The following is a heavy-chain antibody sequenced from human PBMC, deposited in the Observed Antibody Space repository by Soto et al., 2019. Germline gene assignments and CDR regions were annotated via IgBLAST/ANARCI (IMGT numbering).Heavy chain of an antibody. J-gene: IGHJ6*02. V-gene: IGHV1-69*02. CDR1: GGTFSSYT. D-gene: IGHD4-17*01. Sequence: QVQLVQSGAEVKKPGSSVKVSCKASGGTFSSYTISWVRQAPGQGLEWMGRIIPILGIANYAQKFQGRVTIIADKITSTDYMELSSVRCEDTAVYYCERIGMLDSTDGMDVWGQGTTVTIS. CDR3: ERIGMLDSTDGMDV. CDR2: IIPILGIA.